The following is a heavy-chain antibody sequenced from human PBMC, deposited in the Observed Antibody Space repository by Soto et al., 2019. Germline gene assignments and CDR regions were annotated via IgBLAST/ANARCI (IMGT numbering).Heavy chain of an antibody. D-gene: IGHD6-13*01. CDR2: ISWNSGSI. Sequence: GGSLRLSCAASGFTFDDYAMHWVRQAPGKGLEWVSGISWNSGSIGYADSVKGRFTISRDNAKNSLYLQMNSLRAEDTALYYCAKDKSSSWPNAFDIWGQGTMVTVSS. CDR3: AKDKSSSWPNAFDI. CDR1: GFTFDDYA. J-gene: IGHJ3*02. V-gene: IGHV3-9*01.